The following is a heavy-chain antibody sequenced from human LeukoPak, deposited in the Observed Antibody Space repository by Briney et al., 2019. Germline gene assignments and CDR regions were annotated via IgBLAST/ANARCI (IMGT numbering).Heavy chain of an antibody. D-gene: IGHD6-19*01. CDR2: IIPIFGTA. CDR3: ARSARNRKQWLDEYYFDY. J-gene: IGHJ4*02. CDR1: GYTFTSYD. V-gene: IGHV1-69*05. Sequence: GASVKVSCKASGYTFTSYDINWVRQAPGQGIEWMGRIIPIFGTANYAQKFQGRVTITTDESTSTAYMELSSLRSEDTAVYYCARSARNRKQWLDEYYFDYWGQGTLVTVSS.